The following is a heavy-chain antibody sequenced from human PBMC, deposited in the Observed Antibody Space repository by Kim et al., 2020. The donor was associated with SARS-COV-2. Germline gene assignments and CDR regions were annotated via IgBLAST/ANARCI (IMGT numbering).Heavy chain of an antibody. CDR3: AREGGSSGRGGWFDP. D-gene: IGHD6-13*01. J-gene: IGHJ5*02. CDR2: ISHDGGRE. V-gene: IGHV3-30*04. Sequence: GGFLRLSCAVSGLTFSNSILHWVRQAPGKGLEWVTGISHDGGREHYADSVKGRFTISRDNSENMMYLQMNSLRSEDTAVYYCAREGGSSGRGGWFDPWGQGTLVTVSA. CDR1: GLTFSNSI.